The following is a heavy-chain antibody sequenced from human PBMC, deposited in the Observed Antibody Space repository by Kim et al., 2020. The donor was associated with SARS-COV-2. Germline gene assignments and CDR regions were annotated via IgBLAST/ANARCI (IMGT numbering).Heavy chain of an antibody. CDR3: ARHCSSTSCYFGDYYYGMDV. CDR1: GGSISSSSYY. Sequence: SETLSLTCTVSGGSISSSSYYWGWIRQPPGKGLEWIGSIYYSGSTYYNPSLKSRVTISVDTSKNQFSLKLSSVTAADTAVYYCARHCSSTSCYFGDYYYGMDVWGQGTTVTVSS. CDR2: IYYSGST. V-gene: IGHV4-39*01. D-gene: IGHD2-2*01. J-gene: IGHJ6*02.